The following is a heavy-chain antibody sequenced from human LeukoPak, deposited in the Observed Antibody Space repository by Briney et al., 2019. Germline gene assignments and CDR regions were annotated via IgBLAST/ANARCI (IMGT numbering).Heavy chain of an antibody. D-gene: IGHD3-22*01. CDR1: GFTFDDYA. CDR2: ISWNSGSI. Sequence: GRSLRLSCAASGFTFDDYAMHWVRQAPGKGLEWVSGISWNSGSIGYADSVKGRFTISRDNAKNSLYLQMNSLRAEDMALYYCAKAYYDSSGYLNAFDIWGQGTMVTVSS. V-gene: IGHV3-9*03. J-gene: IGHJ3*02. CDR3: AKAYYDSSGYLNAFDI.